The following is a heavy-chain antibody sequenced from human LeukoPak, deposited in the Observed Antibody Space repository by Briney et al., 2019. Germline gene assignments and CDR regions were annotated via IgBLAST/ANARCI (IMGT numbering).Heavy chain of an antibody. Sequence: SETLSLTCTVSGGSIGSHYWSWIRQPPGKGLEWIGCMYYSGSTNYNPSLKSRVTISVDTSKNQFSLKLSSVTAADTAVYYCARGPYDFWSGYYYYFDYWGQGTLVTVSS. CDR2: MYYSGST. V-gene: IGHV4-59*11. CDR1: GGSIGSHY. D-gene: IGHD3-3*01. J-gene: IGHJ4*02. CDR3: ARGPYDFWSGYYYYFDY.